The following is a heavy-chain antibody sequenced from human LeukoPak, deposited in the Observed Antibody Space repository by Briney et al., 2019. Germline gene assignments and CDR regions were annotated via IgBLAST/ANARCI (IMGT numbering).Heavy chain of an antibody. CDR3: AGHLSDDDSTNY. Sequence: PSETLSLTCTVSGGSISSSSYFWGWIRQPPGRALEWIGSLYYSGNSYFNPSFKSRVSVSVDTSKNQFSLKLNSVTAADTAVYCAGHLSDDDSTNYWGQGTLVIVSS. CDR1: GGSISSSSYF. CDR2: LYYSGNS. V-gene: IGHV4-39*01. D-gene: IGHD3-3*01. J-gene: IGHJ4*02.